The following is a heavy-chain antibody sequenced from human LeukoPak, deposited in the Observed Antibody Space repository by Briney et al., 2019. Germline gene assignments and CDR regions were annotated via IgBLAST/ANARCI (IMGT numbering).Heavy chain of an antibody. CDR3: ATVRDGLRYFGHPLHAFDI. V-gene: IGHV1-18*01. D-gene: IGHD3-9*01. CDR1: GYTFTSYG. J-gene: IGHJ3*02. CDR2: ISAYNGNT. Sequence: GASVKVSCKASGYTFTSYGISWVRQAPGQGLVWMGWISAYNGNTNYAQKLQGRVTMTTDTSTSTAYMELRSLRSDDTAVYYCATVRDGLRYFGHPLHAFDIWGQGTMVTVSS.